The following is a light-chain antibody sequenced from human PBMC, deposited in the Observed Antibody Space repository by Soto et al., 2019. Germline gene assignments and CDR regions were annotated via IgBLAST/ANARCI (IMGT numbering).Light chain of an antibody. J-gene: IGKJ2*01. V-gene: IGKV3-20*01. CDR2: GAS. CDR3: QQYGNTPPHA. Sequence: EIVLTQSPGTLSLSPGERATLSCRASQSVSSSYLAWYQQKPGQAPRVLIHGASSRATGIPDRFSGSGSGTDFTLTISRLEPEDFAVYFCQQYGNTPPHAFGQGTKVEIK. CDR1: QSVSSSY.